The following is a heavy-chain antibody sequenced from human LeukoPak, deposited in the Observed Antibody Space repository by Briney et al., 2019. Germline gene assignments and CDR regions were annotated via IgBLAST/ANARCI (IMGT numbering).Heavy chain of an antibody. CDR2: IYYSGST. D-gene: IGHD3-3*01. CDR1: GGSISSGGYY. V-gene: IGHV4-61*08. CDR3: ARVQEPITIFGVALQYGMDV. J-gene: IGHJ6*02. Sequence: SETLSLTCTVSGGSISSGGYYWSWIRQHPGKGLEWIGYIYYSGSTNYNPSLKSRVTISVDTSKNQFSLKLSSVTAADTAVYYCARVQEPITIFGVALQYGMDVWGQGTTVTVSS.